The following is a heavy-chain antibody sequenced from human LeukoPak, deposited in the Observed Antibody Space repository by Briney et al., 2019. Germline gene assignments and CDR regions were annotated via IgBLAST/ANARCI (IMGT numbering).Heavy chain of an antibody. Sequence: GGSLRLSCAGSGFTFSRYTFNWVRQAPGRGLEWVSAISGDSKYIYYTDSVKGRFTISRDNARNSVYLQMNSLGAEDTAVYYCARETLSPGYYYDSSGYSYFDYWGQGTLVTVSS. J-gene: IGHJ4*02. V-gene: IGHV3-21*01. D-gene: IGHD3-22*01. CDR1: GFTFSRYT. CDR2: ISGDSKYI. CDR3: ARETLSPGYYYDSSGYSYFDY.